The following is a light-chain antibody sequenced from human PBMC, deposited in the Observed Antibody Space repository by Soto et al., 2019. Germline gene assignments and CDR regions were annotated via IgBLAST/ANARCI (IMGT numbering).Light chain of an antibody. V-gene: IGKV1-6*01. J-gene: IGKJ4*01. Sequence: IRMTQSPSSLSASVGDRVTITCRASQDIRKDLSWYQQKPGKAPKLLIYAASSLQSVVPSRFSGSGSGTDFTLTISSLQPEDFATYYCLQDDSYPLTFGGGSKVEIK. CDR3: LQDDSYPLT. CDR1: QDIRKD. CDR2: AAS.